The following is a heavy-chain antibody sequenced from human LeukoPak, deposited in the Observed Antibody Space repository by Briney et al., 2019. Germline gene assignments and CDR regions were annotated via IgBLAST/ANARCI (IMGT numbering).Heavy chain of an antibody. CDR3: ARGITGGRTGFDY. CDR2: ISSSSSTI. V-gene: IGHV3-48*02. J-gene: IGHJ4*02. CDR1: GFTFGSYS. D-gene: IGHD7-27*01. Sequence: PGGSLRLSCAASGFTFGSYSMNWFRQAPGKGRDGVSYISSSSSTIYYADSVKGRFTISRDNAKNSLYLQMNSLRDEDTAVYYCARGITGGRTGFDYWGQGTLVTVSS.